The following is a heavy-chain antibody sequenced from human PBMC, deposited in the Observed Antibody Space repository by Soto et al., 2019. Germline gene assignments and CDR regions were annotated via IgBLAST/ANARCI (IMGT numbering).Heavy chain of an antibody. Sequence: EVQLLESGGGFVQPGGSLRLSCAASGFTFGSYAMSWVRQAPGKGLEWVSLVTYSGANTYYAGSVTGRFTISRDNSRNTLYLQMSSLRVEDTAVYYCATPSLSTGGYSSFDSWGRGTLVTVSS. CDR3: ATPSLSTGGYSSFDS. V-gene: IGHV3-23*01. J-gene: IGHJ4*02. CDR1: GFTFGSYA. D-gene: IGHD1-26*01. CDR2: VTYSGANT.